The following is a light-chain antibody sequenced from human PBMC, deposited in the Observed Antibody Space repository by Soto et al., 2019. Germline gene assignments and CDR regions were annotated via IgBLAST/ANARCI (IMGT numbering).Light chain of an antibody. CDR1: LDIGND. CDR3: LQDYNYPLT. J-gene: IGKJ4*01. Sequence: AIQMTQSPSSLFSFFGEKITLTCRAGLDIGNDLGWYQQKPGKAPKLLIYAASTLQSGVPSRFSGSGSGTDFTLTISSLQPEDFATYYCLQDYNYPLTFGGGTKVDIK. CDR2: AAS. V-gene: IGKV1-6*01.